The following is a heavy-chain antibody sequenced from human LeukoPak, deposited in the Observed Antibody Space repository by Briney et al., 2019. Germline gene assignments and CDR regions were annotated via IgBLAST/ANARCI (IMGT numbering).Heavy chain of an antibody. J-gene: IGHJ4*02. CDR3: AEDVYSYGRFFDY. CDR2: IHSSGRSM. V-gene: IGHV3-48*03. CDR1: GFTFSSYE. Sequence: GGSLRLSCVASGFTFSSYEMNWVRQAPGKGLEWVSYIHSSGRSMYYADSVKGRFTISRDNAKNSLYLQMNSLRAEDTALYYCAEDVYSYGRFFDYWGQGTLVTVSS. D-gene: IGHD5-18*01.